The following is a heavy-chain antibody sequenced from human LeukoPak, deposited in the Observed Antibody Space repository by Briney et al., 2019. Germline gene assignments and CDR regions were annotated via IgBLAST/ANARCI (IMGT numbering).Heavy chain of an antibody. CDR2: ISAYNGNK. J-gene: IGHJ4*02. Sequence: GASVKVSCKASGYTFSDYGISWVRQAPGQGLEWMGWISAYNGNKKYAQNLQSRVTMTTDTSTSTAYMELRSLRSDDTAVYYCARDVGLYSSSSPPFDYWGQGTLVTVSS. CDR1: GYTFSDYG. V-gene: IGHV1-18*01. CDR3: ARDVGLYSSSSPPFDY. D-gene: IGHD6-6*01.